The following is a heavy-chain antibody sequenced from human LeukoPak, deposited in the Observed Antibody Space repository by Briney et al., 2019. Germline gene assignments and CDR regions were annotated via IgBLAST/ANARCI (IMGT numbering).Heavy chain of an antibody. CDR3: ARVRGCGGDCYSGAHDAFDI. CDR1: GGSISSYY. Sequence: SQTLSLTCTVSGGSISSYYWSWIRQPPGKGPEWIGYIYYSGSTNYNPSLKSRVTISVDTSKNQFSLKLSSVTAADTAVYYCARVRGCGGDCYSGAHDAFDIWGQGTMVTVSS. V-gene: IGHV4-59*01. CDR2: IYYSGST. D-gene: IGHD2-21*01. J-gene: IGHJ3*02.